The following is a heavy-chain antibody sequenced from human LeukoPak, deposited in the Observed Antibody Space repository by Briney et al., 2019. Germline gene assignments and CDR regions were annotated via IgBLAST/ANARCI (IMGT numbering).Heavy chain of an antibody. CDR2: IYYSGST. D-gene: IGHD2-2*01. J-gene: IGHJ4*02. CDR1: GGSISSGGYY. Sequence: TLSLTCTVSGGSISSGGYYWSWIRQHPGKGLEWIGYIYYSGSTYYNPSLKSRVTISVDTSKNQFSLKLSSVTAADTAVYYCARDLRYCSSTSCYSRIDYWGQGTLVTVSS. CDR3: ARDLRYCSSTSCYSRIDY. V-gene: IGHV4-31*03.